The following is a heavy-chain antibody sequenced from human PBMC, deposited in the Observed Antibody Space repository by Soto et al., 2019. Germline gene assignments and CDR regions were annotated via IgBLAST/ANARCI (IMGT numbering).Heavy chain of an antibody. CDR3: ARGDPQVAGTAY. CDR2: LNPNVFNT. V-gene: IGHV1-8*01. D-gene: IGHD6-19*01. Sequence: ASVKVSCKASGYTFTNYDINLVRQATVQVLELIVWLNPNVFNTSYTQKFQGRVTMAVYACTGTLYMELSVLRSDYTSVYYCARGDPQVAGTAYWGQGTPVTVSS. J-gene: IGHJ4*02. CDR1: GYTFTNYD.